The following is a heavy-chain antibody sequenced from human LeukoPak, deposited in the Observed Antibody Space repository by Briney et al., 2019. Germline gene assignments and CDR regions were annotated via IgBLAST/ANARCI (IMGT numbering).Heavy chain of an antibody. Sequence: ASVKVSCKASAYTFTNYYLRWVRQAPGQGLEWMGIINPSGGSTSYAQKFQGRVTMTRDTSTSTGYMELSSLRSEDTAVYYCATEGSSGQLLWGQGSMVTVSS. CDR3: ATEGSSGQLL. V-gene: IGHV1-46*01. CDR1: AYTFTNYY. J-gene: IGHJ3*01. D-gene: IGHD3-10*01. CDR2: INPSGGST.